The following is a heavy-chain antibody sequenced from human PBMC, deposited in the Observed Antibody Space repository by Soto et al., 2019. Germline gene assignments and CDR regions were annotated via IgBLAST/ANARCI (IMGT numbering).Heavy chain of an antibody. V-gene: IGHV1-69*01. J-gene: IGHJ4*02. D-gene: IGHD5-12*01. CDR1: GGTFSSYA. Sequence: QVQLVQSGAEVKKPGSSVKVSCKASGGTFSSYAISWVRQAPGQGLEWMGGIIPIFGTANYAQKFQGRVTITADESTSTAYMELSSLRSEDTAVDYCARDRNSGYSLTVRYFDYWGQGTLVTVSS. CDR3: ARDRNSGYSLTVRYFDY. CDR2: IIPIFGTA.